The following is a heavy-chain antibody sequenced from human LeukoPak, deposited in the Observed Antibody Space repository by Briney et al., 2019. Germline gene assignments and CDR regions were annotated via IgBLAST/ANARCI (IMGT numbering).Heavy chain of an antibody. J-gene: IGHJ4*02. CDR3: ARATSYYDSSGYRAVYYFDY. CDR1: GFTFSSYW. D-gene: IGHD3-22*01. V-gene: IGHV3-74*01. CDR2: INTDETIT. Sequence: PGGSLRLSCAASGFTFSSYWMHWVRQAPGKGLVWVSRINTDETITTYADSVKGRFTISRDNAKNTLYLQMNSLRAEDTAVSYCARATSYYDSSGYRAVYYFDYWGQGTLVTVSS.